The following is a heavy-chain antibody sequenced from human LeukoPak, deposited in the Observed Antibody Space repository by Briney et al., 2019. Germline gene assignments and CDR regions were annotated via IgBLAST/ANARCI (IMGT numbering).Heavy chain of an antibody. D-gene: IGHD3-3*01. Sequence: SVKVSCKASGGTFSSYAISWVRQAPGQGLEWMGGIIPIFGTANYAQKFQGRVTITADESKSTAYMELSSLRSEDTAVYYCAREFSGADGDFWSGYYEVYFDYWGQGTLVTVSS. CDR2: IIPIFGTA. CDR1: GGTFSSYA. J-gene: IGHJ4*02. V-gene: IGHV1-69*13. CDR3: AREFSGADGDFWSGYYEVYFDY.